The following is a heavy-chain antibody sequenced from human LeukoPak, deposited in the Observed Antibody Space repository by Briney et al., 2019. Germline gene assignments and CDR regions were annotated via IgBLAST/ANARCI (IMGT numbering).Heavy chain of an antibody. Sequence: ASVKVSCKASGYTFTSYDINRVRQATGQGLEWMGWMNPNSGNTGYAQKFQGRVTMTRNTSISTAYMELSSLRSEDTAVYYCARVRAVIAAAGTWGYWGQGTLVTVSS. CDR2: MNPNSGNT. D-gene: IGHD6-13*01. CDR1: GYTFTSYD. J-gene: IGHJ4*02. V-gene: IGHV1-8*01. CDR3: ARVRAVIAAAGTWGY.